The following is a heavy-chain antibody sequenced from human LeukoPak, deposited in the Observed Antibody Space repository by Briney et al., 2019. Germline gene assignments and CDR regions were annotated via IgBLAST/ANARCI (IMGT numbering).Heavy chain of an antibody. J-gene: IGHJ4*02. Sequence: ASVKVSCKASGCTFTSYDINWVRQATGQGLEWMGWMNPNSGNTGYAQKFQGRVTMTEDTSTDTAYMELRSLRSDDTAVYYCARVVAAASYYFDYWGQGTLVTVSS. CDR2: MNPNSGNT. CDR3: ARVVAAASYYFDY. CDR1: GCTFTSYD. V-gene: IGHV1-8*01. D-gene: IGHD6-13*01.